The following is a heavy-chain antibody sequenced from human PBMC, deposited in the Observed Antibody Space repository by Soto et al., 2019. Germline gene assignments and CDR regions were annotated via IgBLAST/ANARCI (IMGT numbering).Heavy chain of an antibody. Sequence: ASVKVSCKASGYTFTSYGISWVRQAPGQGLEWMGWISAYNGNTNYAQKLQGRVTVTTDTSTSTAYMELRSLRSDDTAVYYCARVVVVPAADYYYYGMDVWGQGTTVTVSS. CDR2: ISAYNGNT. J-gene: IGHJ6*02. CDR1: GYTFTSYG. CDR3: ARVVVVPAADYYYYGMDV. D-gene: IGHD2-2*01. V-gene: IGHV1-18*04.